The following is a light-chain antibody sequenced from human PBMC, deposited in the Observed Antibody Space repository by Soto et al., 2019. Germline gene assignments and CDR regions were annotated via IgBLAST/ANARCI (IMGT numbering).Light chain of an antibody. V-gene: IGLV1-44*01. CDR2: SDD. CDR3: AAWDDSLNARV. Sequence: QSVLTQPPSASGTPGQRVTISCSGGSSNIGTNPVNWFQQLPGTAPKLLMYSDDQRPSGVPDRFSGSKSGTSASLAISGLQSDDEADYYCAAWDDSLNARVFGGGTQLTVL. J-gene: IGLJ3*02. CDR1: SSNIGTNP.